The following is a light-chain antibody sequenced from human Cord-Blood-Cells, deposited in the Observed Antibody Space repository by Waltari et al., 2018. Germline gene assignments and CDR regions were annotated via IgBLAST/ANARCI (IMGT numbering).Light chain of an antibody. CDR2: ASS. Sequence: DIQLTQSPSSLSASVGDRVTITCRASQSISSYLNWYKQKPGKDPKLLIYASSSLQSGVPSRFSGSGSGTDFTLTISSLQPEDFATYYCEQSDSTPRTFGGGTKVEIK. V-gene: IGKV1-39*01. CDR1: QSISSY. J-gene: IGKJ4*01. CDR3: EQSDSTPRT.